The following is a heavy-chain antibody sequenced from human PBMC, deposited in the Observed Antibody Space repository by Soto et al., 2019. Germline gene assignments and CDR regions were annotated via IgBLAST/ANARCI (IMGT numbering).Heavy chain of an antibody. CDR3: ARAGKYYYGSGSPYYYGMDV. CDR1: GYTFTSYG. V-gene: IGHV1-18*04. D-gene: IGHD3-10*01. CDR2: ISGYNGNT. J-gene: IGHJ6*02. Sequence: QVQLVQSGAEVKKPGASVKVSCKASGYTFTSYGVSWGRQAPGQGLEWMGWISGYNGNTNYAQKLQGRVTMTTDTYTSTAYMELRSLRSDDTAVYYCARAGKYYYGSGSPYYYGMDVWGQGITVTVSS.